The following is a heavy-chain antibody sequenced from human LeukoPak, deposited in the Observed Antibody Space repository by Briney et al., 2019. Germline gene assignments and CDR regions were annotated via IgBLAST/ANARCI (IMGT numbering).Heavy chain of an antibody. Sequence: SQTLSLTCTVSGGSISRGNYWVWPRQPPGKGLECIGYIQSSGNTYYNPSLQNRLIISRDTTEDPLSLTLNSVTAADTAVYFCASGYGSGWLDSWGQGTQVTVSS. CDR1: GGSISRGNY. D-gene: IGHD3-22*01. CDR2: IQSSGNT. J-gene: IGHJ5*01. V-gene: IGHV4-31*03. CDR3: ASGYGSGWLDS.